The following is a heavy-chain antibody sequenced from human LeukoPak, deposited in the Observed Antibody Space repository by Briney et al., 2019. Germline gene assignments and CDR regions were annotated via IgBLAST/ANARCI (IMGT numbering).Heavy chain of an antibody. Sequence: QPGGSLRLSCAASGFTVSSNYMSWVRQAPGKGLEWVSVIYSGGSTYYADSVKGRFTISRDNSKNTLYLQMSSLRAEDTAVYYCTYGSGSYDYYMDVWGKGTTVSVSS. D-gene: IGHD3-10*01. J-gene: IGHJ6*03. CDR1: GFTVSSNY. CDR3: TYGSGSYDYYMDV. CDR2: IYSGGST. V-gene: IGHV3-66*02.